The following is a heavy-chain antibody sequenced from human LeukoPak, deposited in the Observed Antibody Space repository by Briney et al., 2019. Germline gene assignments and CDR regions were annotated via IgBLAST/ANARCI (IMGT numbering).Heavy chain of an antibody. J-gene: IGHJ3*02. CDR1: GFTFSCSA. CDR3: TRRDAFDI. Sequence: PGGSLILSCAASGFTFSCSAMHWVRQASGKGLEWVCRIRSKANSYATAYAASVKGRFTISRDDSSNTAYLHMNSLKTEDTAVYYCTRRDAFDIWGQGTMVTVSS. CDR2: IRSKANSYAT. V-gene: IGHV3-73*01.